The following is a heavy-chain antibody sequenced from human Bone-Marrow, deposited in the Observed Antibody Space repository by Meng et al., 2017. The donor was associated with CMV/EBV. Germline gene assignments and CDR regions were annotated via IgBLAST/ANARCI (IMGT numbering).Heavy chain of an antibody. D-gene: IGHD2-2*01. V-gene: IGHV4-4*02. CDR3: ARDVGSTPYAMDV. J-gene: IGHJ6*02. Sequence: SETLSLTCAVSGGSISSSNWWTWVRQPPGKGLEWIGEIYHTGNTDYNPSLKSRVTISLDKSKNQFSLNLTSVTAADTAVYYCARDVGSTPYAMDVWGQGTTVTVSS. CDR1: GGSISSSNW. CDR2: IYHTGNT.